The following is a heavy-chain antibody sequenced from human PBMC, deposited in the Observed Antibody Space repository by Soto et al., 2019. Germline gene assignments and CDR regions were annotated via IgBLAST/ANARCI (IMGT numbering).Heavy chain of an antibody. Sequence: EVQLVESGGGLVQHGGSLRLSCAASGFTFSSYWMHWVRQAPGKGLVWVSRINSDGSSTSYADSVKGRFTISRDNAKNTVYLQMNSLRAEDTAVYYCARTSLVVPAATREDYCGQGTLVTVSS. D-gene: IGHD2-15*01. CDR3: ARTSLVVPAATREDY. J-gene: IGHJ4*02. CDR1: GFTFSSYW. CDR2: INSDGSST. V-gene: IGHV3-74*01.